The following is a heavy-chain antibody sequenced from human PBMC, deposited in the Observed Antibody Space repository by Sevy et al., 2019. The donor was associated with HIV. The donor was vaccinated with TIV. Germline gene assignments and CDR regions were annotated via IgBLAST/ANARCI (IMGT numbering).Heavy chain of an antibody. D-gene: IGHD3-3*01. CDR3: AIANKRTILEPYDY. CDR2: ISAYNGNT. V-gene: IGHV1-18*04. J-gene: IGHJ4*02. CDR1: GYTFTSYG. Sequence: ASVKVSCKASGYTFTSYGISWVRQAPGQGLEWMGWISAYNGNTNYAQKLQGRVTMTTDTSTSTAYMELRSLRSDDTAVYYCAIANKRTILEPYDYWGQGTLVTVSS.